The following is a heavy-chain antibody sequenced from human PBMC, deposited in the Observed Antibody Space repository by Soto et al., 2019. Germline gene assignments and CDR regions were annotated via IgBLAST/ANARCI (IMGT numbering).Heavy chain of an antibody. CDR2: INPSGGST. J-gene: IGHJ6*02. CDR1: GYTFTSYY. V-gene: IGHV1-46*01. CDR3: ASLSHYYGMDV. Sequence: QVQLVQSGAEVKKPGASVKVSCKASGYTFTSYYMHWVRQAPGQGLEWMGIINPSGGSTSYAQKFQGRVTMTRDTSTSTVYMELCSLRSEDTAVYYCASLSHYYGMDVWGQGTTVTVSS.